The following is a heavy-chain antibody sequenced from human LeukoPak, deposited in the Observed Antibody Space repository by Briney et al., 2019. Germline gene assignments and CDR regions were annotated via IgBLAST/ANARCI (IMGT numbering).Heavy chain of an antibody. CDR3: ARARDFDWLLYYFDY. CDR2: INTNTGNP. CDR1: GYTFTGYY. V-gene: IGHV7-4-1*02. J-gene: IGHJ4*02. Sequence: ASVKVSCKASGYTFTGYYMHWVRQAPGQGLEWMGWINTNTGNPTYAQGFTGRFVFSLDTSVSTAYLQISSLKTEDTAVYYCARARDFDWLLYYFDYWGQGTLVTVSS. D-gene: IGHD3-9*01.